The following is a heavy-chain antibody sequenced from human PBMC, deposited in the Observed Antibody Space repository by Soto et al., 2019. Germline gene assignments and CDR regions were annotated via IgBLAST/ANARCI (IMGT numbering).Heavy chain of an antibody. CDR2: TRNKANSYTT. D-gene: IGHD4-17*01. Sequence: EVQLVESGGGLVQPGGSLRLSCAASGFTFSDHYMDWVRQAPGKGLEWVGRTRNKANSYTTEYAASGKGRFTISRDDSKNSLYLQMNSLKTEDTAVYYCARTQFYGDLDYWGQGTLVTVSS. CDR3: ARTQFYGDLDY. CDR1: GFTFSDHY. V-gene: IGHV3-72*01. J-gene: IGHJ4*02.